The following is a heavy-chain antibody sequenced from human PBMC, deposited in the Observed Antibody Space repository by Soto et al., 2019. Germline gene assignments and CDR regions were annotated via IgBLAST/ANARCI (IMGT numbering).Heavy chain of an antibody. Sequence: PSETLSLTCTVSGGSISSYYWSWIRQPPGKGLEWIGYIYYSGSTNYNPSLKSRATISVDTSKNQFSLKLSSVTAADTAVYYCARVRGSGSYWGYYYYYGMDVWGQGTTVTVSS. D-gene: IGHD3-10*01. V-gene: IGHV4-59*01. CDR2: IYYSGST. CDR3: ARVRGSGSYWGYYYYYGMDV. CDR1: GGSISSYY. J-gene: IGHJ6*02.